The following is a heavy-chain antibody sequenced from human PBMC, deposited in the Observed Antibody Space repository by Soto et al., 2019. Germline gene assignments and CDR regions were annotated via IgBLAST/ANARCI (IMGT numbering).Heavy chain of an antibody. Sequence: GGSLRLSCAASGFTFSSYAMHWVRQAPGKGLEWVAVISYDGSNKYYADSVKGRFTISRDNSKNTLYLQMNSLRAEDTAVYYCTPLTWADDAFDIWGQGTMVTVSS. CDR2: ISYDGSNK. CDR3: TPLTWADDAFDI. J-gene: IGHJ3*02. CDR1: GFTFSSYA. D-gene: IGHD7-27*01. V-gene: IGHV3-30*04.